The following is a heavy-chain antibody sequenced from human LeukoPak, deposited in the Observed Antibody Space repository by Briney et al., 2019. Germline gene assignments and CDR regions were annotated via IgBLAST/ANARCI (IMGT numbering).Heavy chain of an antibody. CDR2: INAGNGNT. V-gene: IGHV1-3*01. CDR3: ARPPSSGSSHYYYGMDV. D-gene: IGHD6-25*01. CDR1: GYTFTSYA. Sequence: ASVKVSCKASGYTFTSYAMHWVRQAPGQRLEWMGWINAGNGNTKYSQKFQGRVTMTRNTSISTAYMELSSLRSEDTAVYYCARPPSSGSSHYYYGMDVWGQGTTVTVSS. J-gene: IGHJ6*02.